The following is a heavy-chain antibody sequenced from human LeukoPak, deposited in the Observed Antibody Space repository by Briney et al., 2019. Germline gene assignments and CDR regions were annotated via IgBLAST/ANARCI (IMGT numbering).Heavy chain of an antibody. J-gene: IGHJ4*02. CDR2: ISGSGGST. Sequence: GGSLRLSCAASGFTFSSYAMSWVRQAPGKGLEWVSAISGSGGSTYYADSVKGRLTISRDNSKNTLYLQMNSLRAEDTAVYYCAKDRWGANLFSEFDYWGQGTLVTDSS. D-gene: IGHD3-16*01. V-gene: IGHV3-23*01. CDR1: GFTFSSYA. CDR3: AKDRWGANLFSEFDY.